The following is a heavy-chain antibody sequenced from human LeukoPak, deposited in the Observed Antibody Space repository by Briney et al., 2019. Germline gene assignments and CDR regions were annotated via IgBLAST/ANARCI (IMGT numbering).Heavy chain of an antibody. V-gene: IGHV3-9*01. J-gene: IGHJ4*02. Sequence: PGGSLRLSCAASGFTFDDYAMHWVRQAPGKGLEWVSGISWNSVNIGYEDSVKGRFTISRDNAKNSLYLQLHSLRPEDTALYYCVKDRGLRNQWLQLTYDSWGQGTLVTVSS. CDR2: ISWNSVNI. D-gene: IGHD5-24*01. CDR3: VKDRGLRNQWLQLTYDS. CDR1: GFTFDDYA.